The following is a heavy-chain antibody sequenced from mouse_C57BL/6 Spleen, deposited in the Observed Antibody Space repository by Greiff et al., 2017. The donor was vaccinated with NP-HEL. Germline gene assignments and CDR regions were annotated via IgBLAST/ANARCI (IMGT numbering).Heavy chain of an antibody. V-gene: IGHV1-64*01. D-gene: IGHD2-1*01. CDR3: ARKNGNPYCYAMDY. CDR1: GYTFTSYW. J-gene: IGHJ4*01. CDR2: IHPNSGST. Sequence: QVQLQQPGAELVKPGASVKLSCKASGYTFTSYWMHWVKQRPGQGLEWIGMIHPNSGSTNYNEKFKSKATLTVDKSSSTAYMQLSSLTSEDSAVYYCARKNGNPYCYAMDYWGQGTSVTVSS.